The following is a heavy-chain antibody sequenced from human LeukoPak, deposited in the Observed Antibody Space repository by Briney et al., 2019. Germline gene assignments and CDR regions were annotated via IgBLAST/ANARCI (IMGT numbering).Heavy chain of an antibody. Sequence: GGSLRLSCAASGFTFSTYSMNWVRQAPGKGLEWVSSISRSGRHIYCADSMKGRFTISRDNAKNSLYLQMNSLRAEDTAVYYCARDPHSLDYWGRGTLVTVSS. V-gene: IGHV3-21*01. J-gene: IGHJ4*02. D-gene: IGHD5-18*01. CDR2: ISRSGRHI. CDR3: ARDPHSLDY. CDR1: GFTFSTYS.